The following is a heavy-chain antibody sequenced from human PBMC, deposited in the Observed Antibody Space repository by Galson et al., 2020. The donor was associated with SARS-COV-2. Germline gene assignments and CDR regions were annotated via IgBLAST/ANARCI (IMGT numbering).Heavy chain of an antibody. D-gene: IGHD6-13*01. J-gene: IGHJ4*02. Sequence: SETLSLTCAVSGYSISSGYYWGWIRQPPGKGLEWIGNIYHSGSTYYNPSLKSRVPISVDTSKNQFSLKLSSVTAADTAVYYCARGYSSSWYFGWGQGTLVTVSS. CDR1: GYSISSGYY. CDR2: IYHSGST. V-gene: IGHV4-38-2*01. CDR3: ARGYSSSWYFG.